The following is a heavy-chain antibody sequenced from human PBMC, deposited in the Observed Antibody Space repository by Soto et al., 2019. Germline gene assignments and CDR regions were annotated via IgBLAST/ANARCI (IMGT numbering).Heavy chain of an antibody. V-gene: IGHV2-26*01. CDR2: IFSNDEK. D-gene: IGHD6-19*01. CDR1: GFSLSNARMG. CDR3: ARLEKQWLVYNWFDP. Sequence: QVTLKESGPVLVKPTETLTLTCTVSGFSLSNARMGVSWIRQPPGKALEWLAHIFSNDEKSYSTSLKSRLTIXXDXSXTPVVLTMTNMDPVDTATYYCARLEKQWLVYNWFDPWGQGTLVTVSS. J-gene: IGHJ5*02.